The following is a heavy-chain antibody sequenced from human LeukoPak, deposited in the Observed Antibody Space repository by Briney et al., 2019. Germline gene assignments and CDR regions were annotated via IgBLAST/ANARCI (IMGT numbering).Heavy chain of an antibody. CDR3: AREGTVTTGYGMDV. CDR2: ISTGTSHT. D-gene: IGHD4-17*01. CDR1: GFPFSSYS. Sequence: GGSLRLSCAASGFPFSSYSMNWVRQAPGRGLEWLSSISTGTSHTYYVDSVKGRFTISRDNAKNSLYLQMNSLRAEDTAVYYCAREGTVTTGYGMDVWGQGTTVTVSS. V-gene: IGHV3-21*01. J-gene: IGHJ6*02.